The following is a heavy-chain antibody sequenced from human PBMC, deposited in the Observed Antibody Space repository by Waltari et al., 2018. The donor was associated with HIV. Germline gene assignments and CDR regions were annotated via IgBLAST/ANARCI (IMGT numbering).Heavy chain of an antibody. Sequence: EVHLVESGGGLVQPGGSLSLSCAASGFTFSYYSMNWVRQGPGKGLEWISYISSSSSTIFYADSVKGRFTISRDNAKNSLYLQLNSLRAEDTAVYYCAREEGGGNAYYYYGMDVWGQGTTVTVSS. V-gene: IGHV3-48*01. CDR2: ISSSSSTI. CDR1: GFTFSYYS. D-gene: IGHD3-16*01. CDR3: AREEGGGNAYYYYGMDV. J-gene: IGHJ6*02.